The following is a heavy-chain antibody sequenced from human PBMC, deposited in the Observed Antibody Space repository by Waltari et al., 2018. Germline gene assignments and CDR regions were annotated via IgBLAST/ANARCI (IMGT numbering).Heavy chain of an antibody. D-gene: IGHD6-19*01. J-gene: IGHJ4*02. Sequence: QVQLQESGPGLVKPSETLSLTCAVSGYSISSGYYWGWIRQPPGKGLEWIGSIYHSGSTYYNPSLKSRGTISVDTSKNQFSLKLSSVTAADTAVYYCARAGSEQWLVRRNYFDYWGQGTLVTVSS. CDR1: GYSISSGYY. CDR3: ARAGSEQWLVRRNYFDY. CDR2: IYHSGST. V-gene: IGHV4-38-2*01.